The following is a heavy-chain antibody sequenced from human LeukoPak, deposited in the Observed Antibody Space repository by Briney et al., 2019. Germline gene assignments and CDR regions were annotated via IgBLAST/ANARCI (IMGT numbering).Heavy chain of an antibody. CDR1: GYTFTGYH. D-gene: IGHD6-19*01. Sequence: ASVKVSCKASGYTFTGYHLHWVRQAPGQGLEWMGWINPNSGGTNYAQKFQGRVTMTRDTSISTAYIELSRLRSDDTAVYYCARDVEYSSERFNYWGQGTLVTVSS. CDR2: INPNSGGT. V-gene: IGHV1-2*02. CDR3: ARDVEYSSERFNY. J-gene: IGHJ4*02.